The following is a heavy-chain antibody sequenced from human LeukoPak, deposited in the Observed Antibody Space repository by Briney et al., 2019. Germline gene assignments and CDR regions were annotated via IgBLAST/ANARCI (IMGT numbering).Heavy chain of an antibody. D-gene: IGHD6-13*01. CDR1: GGSISSYY. CDR3: AREYSRRNWFDP. V-gene: IGHV4-59*01. J-gene: IGHJ5*02. Sequence: SETLSLTCTVSGGSISSYYWSWIRQPPGKGLEWIGYIYYSGSTNYNPSLKSRVTISVDTSKNQFSLKLSSVTAADTAVYYCAREYSRRNWFDPWGQGTLVTVSS. CDR2: IYYSGST.